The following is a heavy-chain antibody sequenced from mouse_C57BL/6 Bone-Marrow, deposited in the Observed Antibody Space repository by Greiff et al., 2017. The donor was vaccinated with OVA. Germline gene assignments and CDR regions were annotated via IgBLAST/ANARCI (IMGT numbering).Heavy chain of an antibody. V-gene: IGHV5-17*01. CDR1: GFTFSDYG. D-gene: IGHD2-3*01. CDR2: ISSGSSTI. Sequence: LVESGGGLVKPGGSLKLSCAASGFTFSDYGMHWVRQAPEKGLEWVAYISSGSSTIYYADTVKGRFTISRDNAKNTLFLQMTSLRSEDTAMYYCARRDGYYLYAMDYWGQGTSVTVSS. J-gene: IGHJ4*01. CDR3: ARRDGYYLYAMDY.